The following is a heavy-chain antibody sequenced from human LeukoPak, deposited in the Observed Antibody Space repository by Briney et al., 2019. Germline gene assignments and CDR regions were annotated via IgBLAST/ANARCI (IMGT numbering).Heavy chain of an antibody. V-gene: IGHV3-30-3*01. D-gene: IGHD6-19*01. Sequence: PGGSLRLSCAASGFIFSSYAMHWVRQAPGKGLEWVAVISYDGSNKYYADSVKGRFTISRDNSKSTLYLQMNSLRAEDTAVYYCARGPGYSSGWYVLSVDYWGQGTLVTVSS. J-gene: IGHJ4*02. CDR1: GFIFSSYA. CDR3: ARGPGYSSGWYVLSVDY. CDR2: ISYDGSNK.